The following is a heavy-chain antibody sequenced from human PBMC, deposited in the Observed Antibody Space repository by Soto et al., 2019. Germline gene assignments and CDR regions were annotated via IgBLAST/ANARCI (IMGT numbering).Heavy chain of an antibody. CDR2: ISGSGGST. V-gene: IGHV3-23*01. CDR3: SRGGAHTAMRNEE. D-gene: IGHD5-18*01. Sequence: LGVSLSLSCAASGFTFSSYAMCWVRQAPGKGLEWVSAISGSGGSTYYADSVKGRFTISRDNSKNTLYLQMNSLRAEDTAVYYCSRGGAHTAMRNEEWGKGDLVTV. J-gene: IGHJ4*02. CDR1: GFTFSSYA.